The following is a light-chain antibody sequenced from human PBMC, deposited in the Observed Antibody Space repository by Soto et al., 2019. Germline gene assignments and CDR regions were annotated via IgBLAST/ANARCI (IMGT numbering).Light chain of an antibody. CDR3: SSYTSSNTLV. CDR1: SEDVGGYNY. J-gene: IGLJ1*01. V-gene: IGLV2-14*01. CDR2: EVT. Sequence: QSALTQPASVSGSPGQSITMSCSGTSEDVGGYNYVSWYQHHPGKAPKLLIYEVTNRPSGLSDRFSGSKSGNTASLTISGLQAEDEADYYCSSYTSSNTLVLGTGTKLTVL.